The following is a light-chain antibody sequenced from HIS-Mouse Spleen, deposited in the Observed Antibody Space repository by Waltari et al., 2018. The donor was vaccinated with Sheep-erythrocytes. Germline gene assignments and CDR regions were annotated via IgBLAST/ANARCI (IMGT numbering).Light chain of an antibody. Sequence: DIQLTQSPSFLSASVGDRVTIPCRTSKGISSYLAWYQQKPGKAPKLLIYAASTLQSGVPSRFSGSGSGTEFTLTISSLQPEDFATYYCQQLNSYPHTFGQGTKLEIK. CDR1: KGISSY. CDR3: QQLNSYPHT. CDR2: AAS. V-gene: IGKV1-9*01. J-gene: IGKJ2*01.